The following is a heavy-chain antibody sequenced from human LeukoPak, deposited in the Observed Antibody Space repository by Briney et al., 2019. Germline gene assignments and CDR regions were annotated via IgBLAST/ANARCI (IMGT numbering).Heavy chain of an antibody. CDR3: ARGKYYYGSGSYYNGNNWFDP. J-gene: IGHJ5*02. V-gene: IGHV4-59*01. Sequence: SETLSLTCTVSGVSISSYYWSWIRQPPGKGLEWIGYIYYSGSTNYNPSLKSRVTISVDTSKNQFSLKLSSVTAADTAVYYCARGKYYYGSGSYYNGNNWFDPWGHGTLVTVSS. D-gene: IGHD3-10*01. CDR2: IYYSGST. CDR1: GVSISSYY.